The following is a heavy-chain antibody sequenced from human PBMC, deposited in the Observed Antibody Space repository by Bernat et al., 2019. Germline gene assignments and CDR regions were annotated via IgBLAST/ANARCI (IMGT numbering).Heavy chain of an antibody. CDR2: INWEGGRQ. Sequence: EVQLVESGGGVVRPGGSLRLPCAASGFTLGDYGMSRVRPASGKGLGWVSGINWEGGRQGYSDSVEGRFTISRDNAKNSLYLQMNSLRAEDTALYYCARVAGYCSSTSCYAISYYYYYMDVWGKGTTVTVSS. CDR3: ARVAGYCSSTSCYAISYYYYYMDV. V-gene: IGHV3-20*04. CDR1: GFTLGDYG. D-gene: IGHD2-2*03. J-gene: IGHJ6*03.